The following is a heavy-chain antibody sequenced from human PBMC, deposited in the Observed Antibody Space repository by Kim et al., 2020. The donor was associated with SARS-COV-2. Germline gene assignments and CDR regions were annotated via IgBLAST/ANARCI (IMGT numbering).Heavy chain of an antibody. CDR1: GGSISSGGYY. CDR2: IYYSGST. V-gene: IGHV4-31*03. J-gene: IGHJ5*02. D-gene: IGHD6-13*01. CDR3: ARAISSSWTLKNWFDP. Sequence: SETLSLTCTVSGGSISSGGYYWSWIRQHPGKGLEWIGYIYYSGSTYYNPSLKSRVTISVDTSKNQFSLKLSSVTAADTAVYYCARAISSSWTLKNWFDPWGQGTLVTVSS.